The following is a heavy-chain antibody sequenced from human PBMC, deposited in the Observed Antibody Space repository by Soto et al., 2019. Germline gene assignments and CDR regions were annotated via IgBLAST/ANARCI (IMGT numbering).Heavy chain of an antibody. V-gene: IGHV3-53*01. J-gene: IGHJ4*02. Sequence: EVQLVESGGGLIQPGGSLKLSCAASGFTVGNNYMSWVRQAPGKGLEWVSLIYSTGTTTYADSVKGRFTVSRDNAKNTQYLQMNSLRAEDTAVYYCAKDGRGSGSHYNSFGYWGQGTLVTVSS. D-gene: IGHD3-10*01. CDR2: IYSTGTT. CDR3: AKDGRGSGSHYNSFGY. CDR1: GFTVGNNY.